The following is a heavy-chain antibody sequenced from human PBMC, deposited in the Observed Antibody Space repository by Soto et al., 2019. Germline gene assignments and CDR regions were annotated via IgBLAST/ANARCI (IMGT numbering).Heavy chain of an antibody. CDR2: IYSVGNS. CDR3: ARENYYGSGMGAFDI. CDR1: GFTVSSNY. Sequence: EVQVVESGGGSVQPGGSLRLSCAASGFTVSSNYMSWVRRAPGKGLEWVSVIYSVGNSYYADSVKGRFTISRDNSKNTLYLQMNSLRVEDTAVYYCARENYYGSGMGAFDIWGQGTVVTVSS. J-gene: IGHJ3*02. D-gene: IGHD3-10*01. V-gene: IGHV3-66*01.